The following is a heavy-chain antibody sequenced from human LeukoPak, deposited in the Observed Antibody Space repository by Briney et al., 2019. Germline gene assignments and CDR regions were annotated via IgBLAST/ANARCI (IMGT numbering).Heavy chain of an antibody. CDR3: ARNDSSLGAGAFDI. Sequence: SETLSLTCTVSGGSISSSSLYWDWIRQPPGKGLEWIGTVYYSGSTYYNPSLKSRDTISVDTSKNQFSLKLSSVTAADTAVYYCARNDSSLGAGAFDIWGQGTMVTVSS. D-gene: IGHD3-22*01. CDR2: VYYSGST. CDR1: GGSISSSSLY. J-gene: IGHJ3*02. V-gene: IGHV4-39*01.